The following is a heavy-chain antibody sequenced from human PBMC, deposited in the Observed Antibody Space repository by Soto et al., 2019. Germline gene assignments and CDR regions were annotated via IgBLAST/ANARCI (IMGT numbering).Heavy chain of an antibody. D-gene: IGHD3-16*01. Sequence: SETLTLTCAVSGVSITTNGYSWSWIRQPPGKGLEWIGYIYPSGTIFYNPSLNSRVTVSADTSNNQFSLKLTSVTAADTAVYFCATYTAFAKYYFDYWGRGTLVTVSS. J-gene: IGHJ4*02. CDR1: GVSITTNGYS. CDR3: ATYTAFAKYYFDY. V-gene: IGHV4-30-2*01. CDR2: IYPSGTI.